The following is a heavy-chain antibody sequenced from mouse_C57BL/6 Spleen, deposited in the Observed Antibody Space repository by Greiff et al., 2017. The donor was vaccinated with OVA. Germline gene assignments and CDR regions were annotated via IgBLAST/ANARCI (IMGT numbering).Heavy chain of an antibody. V-gene: IGHV1-54*01. J-gene: IGHJ4*01. Sequence: QVQLQQSGAELVRPGTSVKVSCTASGYAFTNYLIEWVQQRPGQGLEWIGVINPGSGGTNYNEKFKGKATLTAAKSSSTASLQLSSLTSADSAVDFCARSGDDGNYGAMDYWGQGTSVTVSS. D-gene: IGHD2-1*01. CDR2: INPGSGGT. CDR3: ARSGDDGNYGAMDY. CDR1: GYAFTNYL.